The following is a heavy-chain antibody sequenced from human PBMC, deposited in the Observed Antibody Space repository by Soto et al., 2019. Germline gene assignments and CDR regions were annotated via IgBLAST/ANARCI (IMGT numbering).Heavy chain of an antibody. CDR1: GFTFSSCS. CDR3: AKDRSGSYPPGDGMDV. V-gene: IGHV3-21*01. Sequence: EVQLVESGGGLVKPGGSLRLSCATSGFTFSSCSMNWVRQAPGGGLEWVSSISSSSSHTYYADSVKGRFTISRDNAKNSLYLQVNSLRAEDTAVYYCAKDRSGSYPPGDGMDVWGQGTTVTVSS. J-gene: IGHJ6*02. CDR2: ISSSSSHT. D-gene: IGHD3-10*01.